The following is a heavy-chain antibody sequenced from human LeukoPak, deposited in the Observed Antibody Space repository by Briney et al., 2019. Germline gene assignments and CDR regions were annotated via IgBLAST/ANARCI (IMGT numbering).Heavy chain of an antibody. CDR3: VGNNFWSGYYPFDY. J-gene: IGHJ4*02. D-gene: IGHD3-3*01. V-gene: IGHV1-69*05. CDR2: IIPIFGTA. Sequence: SVKVSCKASGYTFTGYYMHWVRQAPGQGLEWMGGIIPIFGTANYAQKFQGRVTITTDESTSTAYMELSSLRSEDTAVYYCVGNNFWSGYYPFDYWGQGTLVTVSS. CDR1: GYTFTGYY.